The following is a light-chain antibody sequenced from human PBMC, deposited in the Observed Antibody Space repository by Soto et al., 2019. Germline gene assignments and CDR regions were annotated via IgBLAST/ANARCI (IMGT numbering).Light chain of an antibody. V-gene: IGLV2-23*02. CDR2: EVS. J-gene: IGLJ3*02. CDR1: SSDVGIYNL. Sequence: QSALTQPASVSWSPGQSITISCTGTSSDVGIYNLVSWYQQHPGKAPKLMIYEVSKRPSGVSNPFSGSKSGNTASLTIAGLQAEDEADYYCCSYAGSSTWVFGGGTKVTVL. CDR3: CSYAGSSTWV.